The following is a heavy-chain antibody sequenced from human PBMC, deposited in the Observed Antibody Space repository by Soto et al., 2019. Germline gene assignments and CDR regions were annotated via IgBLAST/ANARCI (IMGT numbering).Heavy chain of an antibody. Sequence: PSETLSLTCTVSGVSIHKSHSFWGWIRQPPGKGLEFIGTVYYSGGAHYNSSLKSRVTISVDTANNQVSLRMRSLTAADTAVYYCGRVVEGATRHTDLDSWGQGALVTVSS. CDR1: GVSIHKSHSF. D-gene: IGHD2-21*01. V-gene: IGHV4-39*01. CDR3: GRVVEGATRHTDLDS. J-gene: IGHJ5*01. CDR2: VYYSGGA.